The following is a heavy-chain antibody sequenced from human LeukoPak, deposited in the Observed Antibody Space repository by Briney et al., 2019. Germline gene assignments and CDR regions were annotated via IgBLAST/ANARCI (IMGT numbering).Heavy chain of an antibody. V-gene: IGHV1-46*01. CDR1: GYTFTSYY. D-gene: IGHD3-9*01. J-gene: IGHJ4*02. CDR2: INPSGGST. CDR3: ARVGVLRYFDWLLLDQFDY. Sequence: ASVKVSCKASGYTFTSYYMHWVRQAPGQGLEWMGIINPSGGSTNYAQKFQGRVTITADESTSTAYMELSSLRSDDTAVYYCARVGVLRYFDWLLLDQFDYWGQGTLVTVSS.